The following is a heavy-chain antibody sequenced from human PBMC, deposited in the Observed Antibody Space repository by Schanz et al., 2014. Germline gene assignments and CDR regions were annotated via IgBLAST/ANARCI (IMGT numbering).Heavy chain of an antibody. CDR2: INLSGGST. D-gene: IGHD3-10*01. CDR1: GGTFSSFG. V-gene: IGHV1-46*01. Sequence: QVQVVQSGAEVKKPGASVKVSCKASGGTFSSFGINWVRQAPGQGLEWMGIINLSGGSTNNAQKFQGRLTMTRDTSTSTAYMELNSLTSEDTAVYYCARVSMEFERGKSYYYYMDVWGRGTTVTVSS. J-gene: IGHJ6*03. CDR3: ARVSMEFERGKSYYYYMDV.